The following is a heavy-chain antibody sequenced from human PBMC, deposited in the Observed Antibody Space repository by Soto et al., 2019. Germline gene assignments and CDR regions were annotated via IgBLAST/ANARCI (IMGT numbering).Heavy chain of an antibody. V-gene: IGHV4-39*01. CDR1: GGSISSSSYY. J-gene: IGHJ3*02. CDR3: ARMTVAHAFDI. CDR2: IYYSGST. D-gene: IGHD6-19*01. Sequence: QLQLQESGPGLVKPSETLSLTCTVSGGSISSSSYYWGWIRQPPGKGLEWIGSIYYSGSTYYNPSLNSRVTMAVDTSKSLFALKLSSVTAAATAVYYCARMTVAHAFDIRGQGTMVTVSS.